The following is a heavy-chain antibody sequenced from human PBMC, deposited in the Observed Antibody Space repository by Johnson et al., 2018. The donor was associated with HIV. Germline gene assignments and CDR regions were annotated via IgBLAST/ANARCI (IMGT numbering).Heavy chain of an antibody. V-gene: IGHV3-30*03. CDR3: ARGNYDFWSGRHRGAFDI. D-gene: IGHD3-3*01. CDR1: GLTFSTSW. CDR2: ISYHGGTK. J-gene: IGHJ3*02. Sequence: MLLVESGGGVVQPGRSLRLTCAASGLTFSTSWMNWVRQAPGKGLEWVAVISYHGGTKYYADSVKGRFTISRDNSKNTLYLQMNSLRAEDTAVYYCARGNYDFWSGRHRGAFDIWGQGTMVTVSS.